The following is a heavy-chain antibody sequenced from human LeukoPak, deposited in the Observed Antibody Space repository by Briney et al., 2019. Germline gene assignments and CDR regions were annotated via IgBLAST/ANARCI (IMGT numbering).Heavy chain of an antibody. CDR3: ARGSGNYWESIVY. D-gene: IGHD1-26*01. CDR1: GYTFTGYY. Sequence: ASVTVSFKGSGYTFTGYYMHWVRQAPGQGREWMGWINAASGDTNYAQNFQDRVTMTRDTSITTAYMEMNSLRSDDTAIYFCARGSGNYWESIVYWGQGTLVTVSS. CDR2: INAASGDT. J-gene: IGHJ4*02. V-gene: IGHV1-2*02.